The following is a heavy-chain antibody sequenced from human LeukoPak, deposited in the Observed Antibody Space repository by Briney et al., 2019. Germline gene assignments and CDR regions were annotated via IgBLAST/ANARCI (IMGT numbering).Heavy chain of an antibody. CDR2: IIPIFGTA. D-gene: IGHD6-13*01. J-gene: IGHJ6*03. Sequence: ASVKVSCKASVGTFSSYTISWVRQATRQRLERMRGIIPIFGTAKYAQKLQGRVTISADESTSTAYMELSSLRSEDTAVYFCGKMTAADYYYMDVWGKGTTVSISS. V-gene: IGHV1-69*13. CDR1: VGTFSSYT. CDR3: GKMTAADYYYMDV.